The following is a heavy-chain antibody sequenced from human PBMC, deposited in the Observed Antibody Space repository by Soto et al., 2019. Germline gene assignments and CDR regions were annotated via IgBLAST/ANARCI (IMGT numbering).Heavy chain of an antibody. Sequence: QVQLVQSGAEEKKPGASVKVSCKASGYTFTGYAMHWVRQAPGQRLEWMGWINAGNGNTKYSQKFQGRVTITRDTSASTAYMELSSLRSEDTAVYYCARAVVVAGDFDYWGQGALVTVSS. V-gene: IGHV1-3*05. CDR3: ARAVVVAGDFDY. J-gene: IGHJ4*02. CDR1: GYTFTGYA. D-gene: IGHD6-19*01. CDR2: INAGNGNT.